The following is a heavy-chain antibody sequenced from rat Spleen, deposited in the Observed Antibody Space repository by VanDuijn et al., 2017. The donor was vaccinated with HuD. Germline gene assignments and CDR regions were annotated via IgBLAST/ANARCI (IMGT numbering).Heavy chain of an antibody. Sequence: QVQLKESGPGLVQPSQTLSLTCTVSGFSLTSYNVHWVRQPTGKGLEWMGIIWTGGSTDYNSALKSRLSISRDTSTSQVFLKMNSLQTEDIATYYCARGLPGYFDYWGQGVMVTVSS. V-gene: IGHV2-30*01. D-gene: IGHD1-4*01. CDR1: GFSLTSYN. CDR3: ARGLPGYFDY. J-gene: IGHJ2*01. CDR2: IWTGGST.